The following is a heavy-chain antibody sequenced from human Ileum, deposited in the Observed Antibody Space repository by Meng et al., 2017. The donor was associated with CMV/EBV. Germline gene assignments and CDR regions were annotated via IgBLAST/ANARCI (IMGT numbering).Heavy chain of an antibody. D-gene: IGHD4-11*01. Sequence: GGSLRLSCAVFGFTFSNYPMHWVRQAPGKGLEWVAVISDDGSNKYHADSVMGRFTISRDNSKNTLYLQMNSLRGEDTAIYYCARENDYRNYFDQWGQGTRVTVSS. J-gene: IGHJ4*02. V-gene: IGHV3-30-3*01. CDR2: ISDDGSNK. CDR3: ARENDYRNYFDQ. CDR1: GFTFSNYP.